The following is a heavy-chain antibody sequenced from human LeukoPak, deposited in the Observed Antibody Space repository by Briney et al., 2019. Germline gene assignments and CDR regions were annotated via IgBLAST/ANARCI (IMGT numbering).Heavy chain of an antibody. CDR3: VRGGEIGLDY. J-gene: IGHJ4*01. Sequence: GGSLRLYCAASGYTFNTYDMHWVRQTTGQDLEWISSIDSSGGYTYYAGSVKGRFTISRENDKNSLYLHMNSLRVGDTAVYSCVRGGEIGLDYWGHGTLVTVSS. V-gene: IGHV3-13*01. D-gene: IGHD3-16*01. CDR1: GYTFNTYD. CDR2: IDSSGGYT.